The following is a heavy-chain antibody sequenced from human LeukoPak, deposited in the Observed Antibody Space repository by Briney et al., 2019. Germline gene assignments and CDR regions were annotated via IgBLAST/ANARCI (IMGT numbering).Heavy chain of an antibody. CDR1: ALTISNFW. D-gene: IGHD3-3*01. V-gene: IGHV3-7*01. Sequence: GGSLRLACAASALTISNFWMSWVRQAPGERLECVANIKQDGSDKYYVGSVKGRFTISRDNAKNSLYQQMNSLRAEDTAVYYCARTSWDCWSNSMDVWRKRTTVTVSS. CDR2: IKQDGSDK. CDR3: ARTSWDCWSNSMDV. J-gene: IGHJ6*04.